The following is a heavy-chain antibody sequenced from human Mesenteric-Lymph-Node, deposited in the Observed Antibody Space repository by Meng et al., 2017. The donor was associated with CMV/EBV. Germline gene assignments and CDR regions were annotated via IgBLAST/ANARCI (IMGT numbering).Heavy chain of an antibody. V-gene: IGHV4-61*01. Sequence: SVSSGKYYWSWIRQPPGKGLEWIGNIYYSESTNYNLSLKSRVSISVDTSKNQFSLKLSSVTAADTAVYYCARVLRVAAVMEWYFDLWGRGTLVTVSS. CDR3: ARVLRVAAVMEWYFDL. D-gene: IGHD2-2*01. J-gene: IGHJ2*01. CDR1: SVSSGKYY. CDR2: IYYSEST.